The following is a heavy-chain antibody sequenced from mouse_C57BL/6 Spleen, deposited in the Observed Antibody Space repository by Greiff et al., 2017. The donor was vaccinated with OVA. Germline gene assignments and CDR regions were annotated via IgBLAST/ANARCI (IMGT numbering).Heavy chain of an antibody. Sequence: DVQLVESGGGLVKPGGSLKLSCAASGFTFSSYTMSWVRQTPEKRLEWVATISGGGGNTYYPDSVKGRFTISRDNAKNTLYLRMSSLRSEDTALYYCARHGRVSDWYFDVWGTGTTVTVSS. CDR1: GFTFSSYT. D-gene: IGHD6-2*01. CDR3: ARHGRVSDWYFDV. J-gene: IGHJ1*03. CDR2: ISGGGGNT. V-gene: IGHV5-9*01.